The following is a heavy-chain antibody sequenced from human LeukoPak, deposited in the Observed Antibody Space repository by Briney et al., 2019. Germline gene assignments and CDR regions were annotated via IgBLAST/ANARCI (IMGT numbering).Heavy chain of an antibody. D-gene: IGHD5-12*01. CDR3: ARGPRVATPRLEDWYFDL. CDR2: IYHSGST. Sequence: SETLSLTCTVSGYSISSGYYWGWIRQPPGKGLEWIGSIYHSGSTYYNPSLKSRVTISVDTSKNQFSLKLSSVTAADTAVYYCARGPRVATPRLEDWYFDLWGRGTLVTVSS. CDR1: GYSISSGYY. V-gene: IGHV4-38-2*02. J-gene: IGHJ2*01.